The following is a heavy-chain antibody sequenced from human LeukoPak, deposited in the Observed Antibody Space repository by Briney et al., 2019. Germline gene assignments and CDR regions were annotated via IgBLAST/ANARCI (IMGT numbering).Heavy chain of an antibody. CDR3: ASGVNYYYYGMDV. CDR1: GFTFSSYS. J-gene: IGHJ6*02. V-gene: IGHV3-21*01. D-gene: IGHD3-3*01. CDR2: ISSSSSYI. Sequence: GGSLRLSCAASGFTFSSYSMNWVRQAPGEGLEWVSSISSSSSYIYYADSVKGRFTISRDNAKNSLYLQMNSLRAEDTAVYYCASGVNYYYYGMDVWGQGTTVTVSS.